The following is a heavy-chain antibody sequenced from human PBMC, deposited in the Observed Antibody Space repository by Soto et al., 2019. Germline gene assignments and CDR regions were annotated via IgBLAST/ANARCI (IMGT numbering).Heavy chain of an antibody. CDR1: GGSISSSSHY. CDR3: ARVHYDSSGYFPDYFDY. V-gene: IGHV4-39*01. J-gene: IGHJ4*02. Sequence: SETLSLTCIVSGGSISSSSHYWGWIRQPPGKGLEWIGSIYYSGSTYYNPSLKSRVTISVDTSKNQFSLKLSSVTAADTAVYYCARVHYDSSGYFPDYFDYWGRGTLVTVSS. CDR2: IYYSGST. D-gene: IGHD3-22*01.